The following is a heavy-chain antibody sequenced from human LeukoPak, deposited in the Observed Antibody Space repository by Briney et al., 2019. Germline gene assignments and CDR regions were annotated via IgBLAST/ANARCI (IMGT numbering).Heavy chain of an antibody. J-gene: IGHJ4*02. CDR2: ISSSSSTI. V-gene: IGHV3-48*01. CDR3: ARTVAAAGTVFDY. CDR1: GFTFSSYS. D-gene: IGHD6-13*01. Sequence: PGGSLRLSCAASGFTFSSYSMSWVRQAPGKGLEWVSYISSSSSTIYYADSVKGRFTISRDNAKNSLYLQMNSLRAEDTAVYYCARTVAAAGTVFDYWGQGTLVTVSS.